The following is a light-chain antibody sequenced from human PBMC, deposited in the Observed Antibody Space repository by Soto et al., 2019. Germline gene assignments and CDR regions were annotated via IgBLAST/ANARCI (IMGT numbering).Light chain of an antibody. Sequence: QSALTQPASVSGSPGQSITISCTGSGSDIGGGYNYVSWYQQHPGKAPKLMIYEVSNRPSGVSNRFSGSKSGNTASLTISGLQAEDEADYYCSSYTSSSTRVFGGGTKLTVL. V-gene: IGLV2-14*01. CDR1: GSDIGGGYNY. CDR2: EVS. J-gene: IGLJ3*02. CDR3: SSYTSSSTRV.